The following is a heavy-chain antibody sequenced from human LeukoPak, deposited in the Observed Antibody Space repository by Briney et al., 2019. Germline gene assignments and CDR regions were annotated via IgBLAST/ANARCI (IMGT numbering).Heavy chain of an antibody. V-gene: IGHV1-46*01. D-gene: IGHD3-9*01. CDR1: GYTFTSYY. CDR2: INPSGGST. CDR3: ARDSVIILTGYYIREYAFDI. J-gene: IGHJ3*02. Sequence: ASVKVSCKASGYTFTSYYMHWVRQAPGQGLEWMGIINPSGGSTSYAQKFQGRVTMTRDTSTSTVYMELSSLRSEDTAVYYCARDSVIILTGYYIREYAFDIWGQGTMVTVSS.